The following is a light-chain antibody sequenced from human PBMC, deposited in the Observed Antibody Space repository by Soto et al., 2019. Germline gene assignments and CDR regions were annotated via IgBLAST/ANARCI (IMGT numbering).Light chain of an antibody. CDR3: QQYNNYWT. V-gene: IGKV1-5*01. J-gene: IGKJ1*01. CDR2: GAS. CDR1: QSISSW. Sequence: DMQMTQSPSTLSASVGDRVTITCRASQSISSWLAWYQQKPGKAPKLLIYGASSLESGVPSRFSGSGSGTEFTLTISSLQYDDFATYYCQQYNNYWTFGPGTKVEIK.